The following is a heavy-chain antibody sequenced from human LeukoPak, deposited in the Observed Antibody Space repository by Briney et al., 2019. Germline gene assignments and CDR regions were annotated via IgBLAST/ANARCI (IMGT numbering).Heavy chain of an antibody. V-gene: IGHV3-23*01. Sequence: GGSLRLSCAASGFTFRSFAMTWVRQAPGKGLEWVASITGNHGPTYNTDSVKDRFTISRDNSQNTLYPQMDSLRAEDTAVYYCTKDPNGDYVGAFDPWGQGTLVTVSS. CDR1: GFTFRSFA. CDR2: ITGNHGPT. J-gene: IGHJ5*02. CDR3: TKDPNGDYVGAFDP. D-gene: IGHD4-17*01.